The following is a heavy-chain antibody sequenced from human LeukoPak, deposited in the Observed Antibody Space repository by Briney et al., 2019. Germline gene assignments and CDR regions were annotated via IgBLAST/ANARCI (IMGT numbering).Heavy chain of an antibody. V-gene: IGHV3-30*02. CDR1: GFTFSSYG. CDR3: AKDLGQWLAQYYFDY. CDR2: IRYDGSNK. Sequence: GGSLRLSCAASGFTFSSYGMHWVRQAPGKGLEWVAFIRYDGSNKYYADSVKGRFTISRDNSKNTLYLQMNSLRAEDTAVYYCAKDLGQWLAQYYFDYWGQGTLVTASS. J-gene: IGHJ4*02. D-gene: IGHD6-19*01.